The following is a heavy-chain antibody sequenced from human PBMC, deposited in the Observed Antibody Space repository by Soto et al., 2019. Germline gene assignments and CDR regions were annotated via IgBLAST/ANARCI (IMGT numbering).Heavy chain of an antibody. D-gene: IGHD3-22*01. J-gene: IGHJ1*01. Sequence: TLSLTCAVSGGSIILGGYSWSWIRQPPGKGLEWIGYIYHSGSTYYNPSLKSRVTISVDRSKNQFSLKLSSVTAADTAVYYCAATDVTMIVVVTPAYFQHWGQGTLVTVSS. CDR3: AATDVTMIVVVTPAYFQH. CDR1: GGSIILGGYS. V-gene: IGHV4-30-2*01. CDR2: IYHSGST.